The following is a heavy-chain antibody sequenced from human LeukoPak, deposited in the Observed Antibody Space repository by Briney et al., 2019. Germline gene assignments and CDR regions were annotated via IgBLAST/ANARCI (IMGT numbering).Heavy chain of an antibody. Sequence: PGRSLRLSCAASGFTFSSYAMHWVRQAPGKGLEWVAVISYDGSNKYYADSVKGRFTISRDNSKNTLYLQMNSLRAEDTAVYYCARGGRNTASYYYYYMDVWGKGTTVTVSS. J-gene: IGHJ6*03. D-gene: IGHD4-11*01. CDR1: GFTFSSYA. V-gene: IGHV3-30*04. CDR3: ARGGRNTASYYYYYMDV. CDR2: ISYDGSNK.